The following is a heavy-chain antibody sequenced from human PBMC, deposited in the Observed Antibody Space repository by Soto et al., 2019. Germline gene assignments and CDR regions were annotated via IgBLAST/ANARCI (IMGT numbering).Heavy chain of an antibody. V-gene: IGHV1-46*01. CDR1: GSFFMSYY. J-gene: IGHJ5*02. D-gene: IGHD3-16*01. CDR3: ARDLGGNWFDP. Sequence: VKVSSKASGSFFMSYYIHWVRQAPGQGLEWMGTINPSSGSPDHAQNFQGRVTMTRDTSTATVYMELSSLRSQDTAVYYCARDLGGNWFDPWGQGTLVTVSS. CDR2: INPSSGSP.